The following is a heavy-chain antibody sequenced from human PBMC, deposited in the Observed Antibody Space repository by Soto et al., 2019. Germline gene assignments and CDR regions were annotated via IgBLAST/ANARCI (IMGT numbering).Heavy chain of an antibody. V-gene: IGHV1-18*01. Sequence: GASVKVSCKASGYTFTSYGISWVRQAPGQGLEWMGWISAYNGNTNYAQKLQGRVTMTTDTSTSTAYMELRSLRSEDTAFYYCARDHDEDFGYDLDYFDYWGQGTLVTVSS. CDR2: ISAYNGNT. CDR3: ARDHDEDFGYDLDYFDY. CDR1: GYTFTSYG. D-gene: IGHD5-12*01. J-gene: IGHJ4*02.